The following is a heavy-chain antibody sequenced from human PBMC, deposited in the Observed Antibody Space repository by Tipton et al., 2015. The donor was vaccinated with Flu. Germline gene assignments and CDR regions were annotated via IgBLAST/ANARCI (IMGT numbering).Heavy chain of an antibody. CDR1: GGSISSDNW. CDR3: ARGARDSSGYYPYNFDY. V-gene: IGHV4-4*02. J-gene: IGHJ4*02. Sequence: TLSLTCAVSGGSISSDNWWSWVRQSPGKGLEWIGEVYHSGSTNNNPSLKSRVTISVDKSKNQFSLKLSSVTAADTAVYYCARGARDSSGYYPYNFDYWGQGTLVTVSS. CDR2: VYHSGST. D-gene: IGHD3-22*01.